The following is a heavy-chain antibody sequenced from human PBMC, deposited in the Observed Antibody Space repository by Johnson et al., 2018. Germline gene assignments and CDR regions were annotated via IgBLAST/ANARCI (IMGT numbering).Heavy chain of an antibody. V-gene: IGHV3-48*02. CDR2: ISTSSSTI. CDR3: ARDNSALGYYYYYGMDV. Sequence: VQLVESGGGLVQPGGSLRLSCAASGFPFSIYSMNWVRQAPGKGLEWVSYISTSSSTIYYADSVKGRFTISRDNAKNSLYLQMNSLRDEDTAVYYCARDNSALGYYYYYGMDVWGQGTTVTVSS. J-gene: IGHJ6*02. CDR1: GFPFSIYS. D-gene: IGHD2/OR15-2a*01.